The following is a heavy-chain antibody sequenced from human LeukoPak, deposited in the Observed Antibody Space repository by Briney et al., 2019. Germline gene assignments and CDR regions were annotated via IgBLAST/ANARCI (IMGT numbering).Heavy chain of an antibody. CDR3: ATGPKHVLRYFDWSIKFDY. Sequence: GSSVKVSCKASGGTFSSYAISWVRQAPGQGLEWMGGIIPIFGTANYAQKFQGRVTITADKSTSTAYMELSSLRSEDTAVYYCATGPKHVLRYFDWSIKFDYWGQGTLVTVSS. CDR1: GGTFSSYA. D-gene: IGHD3-9*01. V-gene: IGHV1-69*06. J-gene: IGHJ4*02. CDR2: IIPIFGTA.